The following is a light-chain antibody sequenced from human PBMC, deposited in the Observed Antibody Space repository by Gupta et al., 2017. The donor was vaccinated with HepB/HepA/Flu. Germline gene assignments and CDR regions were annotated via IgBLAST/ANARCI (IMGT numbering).Light chain of an antibody. V-gene: IGKV3-15*01. Sequence: DIVMTQSPATLSVSPGESATLSCRASQTVSNNLAWYQQRPGQAPRLLIHGVSTRATGVPARFSGSGSGTEFTLTISSLQSEDFAVYYCQQYNNWRGPFGQGTKVEIK. CDR2: GVS. CDR1: QTVSNN. CDR3: QQYNNWRGP. J-gene: IGKJ1*01.